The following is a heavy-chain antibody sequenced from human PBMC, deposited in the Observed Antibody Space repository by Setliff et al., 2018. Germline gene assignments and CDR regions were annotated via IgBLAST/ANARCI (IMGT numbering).Heavy chain of an antibody. V-gene: IGHV3-33*01. CDR2: LWYDGSNK. J-gene: IGHJ6*03. CDR3: ARTYCSDTSCYDYYYYMDV. Sequence: GGSLRLSCAASGLTFSSYGMYWVRQAPGKGLEWVAVLWYDGSNKNYADSVKGRFTISRDNSKNTLYLQMNSLRAEDTAVYYCARTYCSDTSCYDYYYYMDVWGKGTTVTVSS. D-gene: IGHD2-2*01. CDR1: GLTFSSYG.